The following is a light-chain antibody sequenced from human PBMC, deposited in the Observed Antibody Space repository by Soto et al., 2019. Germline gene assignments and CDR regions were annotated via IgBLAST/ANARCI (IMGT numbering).Light chain of an antibody. CDR2: AAS. CDR3: QQSYSTPYT. Sequence: DIQMTQSPSSLSASVGDRVTITCRASQSITTYLHWYQKKPGKAPKLLIYAASSLQSGVPSRFSGRGSGTDFTLTISSLQPEDFATYYCQQSYSTPYTFGQGTELEIK. CDR1: QSITTY. V-gene: IGKV1-39*01. J-gene: IGKJ2*01.